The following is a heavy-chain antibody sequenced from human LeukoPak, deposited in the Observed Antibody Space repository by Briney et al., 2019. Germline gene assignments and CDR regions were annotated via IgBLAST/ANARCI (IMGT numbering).Heavy chain of an antibody. D-gene: IGHD3-9*01. J-gene: IGHJ1*01. CDR2: ISYDGSNK. V-gene: IGHV3-30*04. CDR1: GFTFSSYA. Sequence: GGSLRLSCAASGFTFSSYAMHWVRQAPGKGLEWVAVISYDGSNKYYADSVKGRFTISRDNSKNTLYLQMNRLRAEDTAVYYCARGYIDWLLCLGSWGEETLVSVSS. CDR3: ARGYIDWLLCLGS.